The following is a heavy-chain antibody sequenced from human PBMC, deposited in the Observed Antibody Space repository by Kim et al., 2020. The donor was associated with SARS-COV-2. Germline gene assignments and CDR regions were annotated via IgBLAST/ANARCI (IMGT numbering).Heavy chain of an antibody. D-gene: IGHD6-13*01. J-gene: IGHJ4*02. V-gene: IGHV1-69*04. CDR2: A. Sequence: ANNAKKVQGRVTITADKSTSTAYLELSSLRSEDAAVYYCARGQQLVEDYWGQGTLVTVSS. CDR3: ARGQQLVEDY.